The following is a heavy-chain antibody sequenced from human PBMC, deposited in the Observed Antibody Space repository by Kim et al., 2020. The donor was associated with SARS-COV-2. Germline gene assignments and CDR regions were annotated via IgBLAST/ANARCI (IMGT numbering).Heavy chain of an antibody. D-gene: IGHD5-12*01. Sequence: PACQGQVTISADKSSSTAYLQWSSLKASDTAMYYCARPASGYERDAFDIWGQGTMVTVSS. V-gene: IGHV5-51*01. CDR3: ARPASGYERDAFDI. J-gene: IGHJ3*02.